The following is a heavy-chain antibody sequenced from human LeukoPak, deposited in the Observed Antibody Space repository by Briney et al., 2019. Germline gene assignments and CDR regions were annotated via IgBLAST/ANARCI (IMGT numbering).Heavy chain of an antibody. V-gene: IGHV1-2*02. CDR1: GYTFTGYY. CDR3: ARVLLYYDILTGFDYYGMDV. CDR2: INPNSGGT. J-gene: IGHJ6*02. Sequence: ASVNVSCKASGYTFTGYYMHWVRQAPGQGLEWMGWINPNSGGTNYAQKFQGRVTMTRDTSISTAYMELSRLRSDDTAVYYCARVLLYYDILTGFDYYGMDVWGQGTPVTVSS. D-gene: IGHD3-9*01.